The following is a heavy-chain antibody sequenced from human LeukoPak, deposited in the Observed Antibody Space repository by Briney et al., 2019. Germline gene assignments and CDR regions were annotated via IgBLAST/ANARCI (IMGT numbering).Heavy chain of an antibody. D-gene: IGHD5-18*01. CDR3: ARPRVDTAMVTVFDY. CDR1: GYSFTNHW. J-gene: IGHJ4*02. V-gene: IGHV5-51*01. Sequence: GESLKISCKGSGYSFTNHWIGWVRQMPGKGLEWMGIIYPGDSDTRYSPSFQGQVTISADKSISTAYLQWSSLKASDSAMYYCARPRVDTAMVTVFDYWGQGTLVTVSS. CDR2: IYPGDSDT.